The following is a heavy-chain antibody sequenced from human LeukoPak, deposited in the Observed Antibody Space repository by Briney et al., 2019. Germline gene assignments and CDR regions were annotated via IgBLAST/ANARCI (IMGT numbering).Heavy chain of an antibody. CDR3: ARDNRRLLQPFDY. Sequence: ASVKVSCKASGYTFTSYGISWVRQAPGQGLEWMGRISAYNGNTNYAQKLQGRVTMTTDTSTSTAYMELSSLRSEDTAVYYCARDNRRLLQPFDYWGQGTLVTVSS. CDR1: GYTFTSYG. D-gene: IGHD1-26*01. V-gene: IGHV1-18*01. J-gene: IGHJ4*02. CDR2: ISAYNGNT.